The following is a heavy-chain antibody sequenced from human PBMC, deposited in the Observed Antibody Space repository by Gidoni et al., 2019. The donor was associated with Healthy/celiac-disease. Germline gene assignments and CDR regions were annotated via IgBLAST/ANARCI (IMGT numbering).Heavy chain of an antibody. V-gene: IGHV4-31*03. D-gene: IGHD4-4*01. Sequence: QVQLQESGPGLVKPSQTLSPTCPVSGGSISSGGYYWSWILQHPGKGLEWIGYIYYSGSTYDNPSLKRRVTISVDTSKNQFSLKLSSVTAADTAVYYCARQRVCDYSNYGDRYDGMDVWGQGTTVTVSS. CDR1: GGSISSGGYY. CDR3: ARQRVCDYSNYGDRYDGMDV. J-gene: IGHJ6*02. CDR2: IYYSGST.